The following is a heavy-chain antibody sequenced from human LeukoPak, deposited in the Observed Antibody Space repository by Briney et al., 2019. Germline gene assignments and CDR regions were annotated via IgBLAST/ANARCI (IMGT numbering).Heavy chain of an antibody. D-gene: IGHD3-10*01. Sequence: LETLSLTCSVSGGSISLYYWNWIRQPAGKGLEWIGRIFTSGITNYNPSLKSRVTMSVDTSKSQFSLALSSVTAADTAVYYCAREISGSYYNPLGYMDVWGKGTTVTVAS. CDR3: AREISGSYYNPLGYMDV. J-gene: IGHJ6*03. V-gene: IGHV4-4*07. CDR1: GGSISLYY. CDR2: IFTSGIT.